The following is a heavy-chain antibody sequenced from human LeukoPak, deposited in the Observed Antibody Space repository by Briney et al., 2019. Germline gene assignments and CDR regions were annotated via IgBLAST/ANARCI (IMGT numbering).Heavy chain of an antibody. J-gene: IGHJ4*02. CDR1: GFTFSSYE. CDR2: ISASGTIT. V-gene: IGHV3-48*03. CDR3: ARKNGLDY. Sequence: GGSLRLSCAASGFTFSSYEMNWVRQAPGKGLEWISYISASGTITHYADSVEGRFTISRDNAKNSLYLQMNSLRAEDTAVYYCARKNGLDYWGQGTLVTVSS.